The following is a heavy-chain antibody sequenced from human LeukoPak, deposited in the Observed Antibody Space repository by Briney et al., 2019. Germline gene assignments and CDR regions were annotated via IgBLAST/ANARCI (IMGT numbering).Heavy chain of an antibody. CDR3: ARRPRIAARPGTPRINNWFDP. CDR2: MNPNSGNT. CDR1: RYTLTSDE. D-gene: IGHD6-6*01. V-gene: IGHV1-8*01. Sequence: ASLKVSCTASRYTLTSDEINWGRRATGQGGGWRGWMNPNSGNTGYAQKFHGRATMTRNTSITTAYMELRSLRSEDTAVYYCARRPRIAARPGTPRINNWFDPWGQGTLVTVSS. J-gene: IGHJ5*02.